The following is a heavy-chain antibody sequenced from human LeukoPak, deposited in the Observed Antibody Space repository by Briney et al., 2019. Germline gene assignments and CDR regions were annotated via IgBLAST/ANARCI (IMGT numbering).Heavy chain of an antibody. CDR3: ANSITIFGERENAFDI. CDR2: ISYDGSNK. CDR1: GFTFSSYA. V-gene: IGHV3-30-3*01. J-gene: IGHJ3*02. D-gene: IGHD3-3*01. Sequence: PGGSLRLSCAASGFTFSSYAMHWVRQAPGKGLEWVAVISYDGSNKYYADSVKGRFTISRDNSKNTLYLQMNSLRAEDTAVCYCANSITIFGERENAFDIWGQGTMVTVSS.